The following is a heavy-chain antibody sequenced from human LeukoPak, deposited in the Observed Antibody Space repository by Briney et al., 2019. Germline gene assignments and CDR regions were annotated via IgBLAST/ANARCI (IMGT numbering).Heavy chain of an antibody. J-gene: IGHJ6*03. CDR2: ISWNSGHR. V-gene: IGHV3-9*01. CDR1: GFTFDDYA. D-gene: IGHD1-26*01. Sequence: GGSLRLSCAASGFTFDDYAMHWVRQAPGKGLEWVSGISWNSGHRGYADSVKGRFTISWDNAKNSLYLQMNSLRAEDTAVYYCARDPYSGSYGDSYYYYMDVWGKGTTVTISS. CDR3: ARDPYSGSYGDSYYYYMDV.